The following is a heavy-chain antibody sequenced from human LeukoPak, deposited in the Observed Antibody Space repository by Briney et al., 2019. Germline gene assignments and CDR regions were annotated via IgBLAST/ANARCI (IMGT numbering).Heavy chain of an antibody. J-gene: IGHJ6*03. Sequence: GGSLRLSCEASGFIFRSYAMNWVRQAPGKGLELVSVIGGSGDGTHYADSVRGRFTISRDNSKNTLFLQMNSLRAEDTAVYYCARERAVAGPPYYYYYYMDVWGKGTTVTVSS. CDR2: IGGSGDGT. D-gene: IGHD6-19*01. CDR3: ARERAVAGPPYYYYYYMDV. V-gene: IGHV3-23*01. CDR1: GFIFRSYA.